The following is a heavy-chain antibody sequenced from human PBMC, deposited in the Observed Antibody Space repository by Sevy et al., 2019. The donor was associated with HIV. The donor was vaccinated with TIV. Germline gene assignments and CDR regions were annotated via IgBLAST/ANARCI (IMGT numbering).Heavy chain of an antibody. CDR1: TFRVIDNY. CDR3: ARDRYYDASGYYYYYYGLDV. V-gene: IGHV3-66*01. Sequence: GGSLRLSCAASTFRVIDNYMSWFRQAPGKGLEWVSAIYSGGSTFYADSVKGRFTISRDNSKNTLYLQMNSLRAEDTAVYYCARDRYYDASGYYYYYYGLDVWGQWTTVTVSS. CDR2: IYSGGST. J-gene: IGHJ6*02. D-gene: IGHD3-22*01.